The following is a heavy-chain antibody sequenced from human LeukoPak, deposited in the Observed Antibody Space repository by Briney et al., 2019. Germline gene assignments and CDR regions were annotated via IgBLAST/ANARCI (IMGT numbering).Heavy chain of an antibody. J-gene: IGHJ4*02. D-gene: IGHD3-10*01. Sequence: GGSLRLSCAASGFTVSTNYITWVRQAPGKGLEWVSVIFSGGSTYYADSVKGRFTISRDNSKNTLYLQMNSLRAEDTAVYYCAREGRKYGSGSLYYFDYWGQGTLVTVSS. V-gene: IGHV3-66*01. CDR3: AREGRKYGSGSLYYFDY. CDR2: IFSGGST. CDR1: GFTVSTNY.